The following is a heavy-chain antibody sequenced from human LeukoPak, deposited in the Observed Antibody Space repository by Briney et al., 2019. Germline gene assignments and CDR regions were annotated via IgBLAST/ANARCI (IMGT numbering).Heavy chain of an antibody. D-gene: IGHD1-26*01. CDR3: AREVGATGLGAFDI. CDR1: GGSFSGYY. V-gene: IGHV4-34*01. Sequence: PSETLSLTCAVYGGSFSGYYWSWIRQPPGKGLEWIGEINHSGSTNYNPSLKSRVTISVDTSKNQFSLKLSSVTAADTAVYYCAREVGATGLGAFDIWGQGTMVTVSS. CDR2: INHSGST. J-gene: IGHJ3*02.